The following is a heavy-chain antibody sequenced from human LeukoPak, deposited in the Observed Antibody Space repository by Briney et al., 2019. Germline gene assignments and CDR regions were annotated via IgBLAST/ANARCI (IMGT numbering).Heavy chain of an antibody. CDR2: ISGSGGST. V-gene: IGHV3-23*01. J-gene: IGHJ1*01. CDR3: AKGYYSSGWYFGH. Sequence: GGSLRLSCAASGFTFSSYAMSWVRQAPGKGLEWVSAISGSGGSTYYADSVKGRFTISRDNSKNTLYVQMNSLRAEDTAVYYCAKGYYSSGWYFGHWGQGTLVTVSS. CDR1: GFTFSSYA. D-gene: IGHD6-19*01.